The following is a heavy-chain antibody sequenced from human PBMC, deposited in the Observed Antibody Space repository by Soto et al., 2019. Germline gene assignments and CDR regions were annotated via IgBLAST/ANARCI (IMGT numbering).Heavy chain of an antibody. CDR1: GDSVSSNSAA. J-gene: IGHJ3*02. Sequence: SQTLSLTCAISGDSVSSNSAAWNLIRQSPSRGLEWLGRTYYRSKWYNDYAISVKSRITINPGTSKNQFSLQLNSVTPDDTAVYYCVRGAAAAGTRAFDIWGQGTMVTVSS. CDR2: TYYRSKWYN. CDR3: VRGAAAAGTRAFDI. D-gene: IGHD6-13*01. V-gene: IGHV6-1*01.